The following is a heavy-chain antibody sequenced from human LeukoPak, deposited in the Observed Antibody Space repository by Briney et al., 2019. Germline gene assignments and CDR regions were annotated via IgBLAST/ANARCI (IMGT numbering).Heavy chain of an antibody. J-gene: IGHJ4*02. D-gene: IGHD6-13*01. Sequence: PGGSLRLSCSASGFSFSSYDMHWVRQAPGKGLEYVSGISSNGGSTYYAASVKGRFTISRDNSKNTLYLQMSSLRGEDTAVYYCVKIAADWGQGTLVTVSS. V-gene: IGHV3-64D*06. CDR2: ISSNGGST. CDR3: VKIAAD. CDR1: GFSFSSYD.